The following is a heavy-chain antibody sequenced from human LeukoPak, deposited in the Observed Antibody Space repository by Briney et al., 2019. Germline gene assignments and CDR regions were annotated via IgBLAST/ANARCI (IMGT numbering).Heavy chain of an antibody. CDR1: GFTFSSYS. V-gene: IGHV3-21*01. D-gene: IGHD5-24*01. J-gene: IGHJ6*03. CDR3: ARELSATSYYYYYYMDV. Sequence: GGSLRLSCAASGFTFSSYSRNWVRQAPGKGLEWISSISSSSSYIYYADSVKGRFTISRDNAKNSLYLQMNSLRAEDTSVYYCARELSATSYYYYYYMDVWGKRTTVTVSS. CDR2: ISSSSSYI.